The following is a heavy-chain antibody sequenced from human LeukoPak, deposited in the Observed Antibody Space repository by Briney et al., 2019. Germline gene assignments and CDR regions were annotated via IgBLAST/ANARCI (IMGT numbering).Heavy chain of an antibody. CDR1: GYTFSSYA. CDR2: IIPIFGTA. J-gene: IGHJ3*02. Sequence: SVKVSCKASGYTFSSYAISWVRQAPGQGLEWMGGIIPIFGTANYAQKFQGRVTITADESTSTAYMELSSLRSEDTAVYYCARETVVVDAFDIWGQGTMVTVSS. V-gene: IGHV1-69*13. CDR3: ARETVVVDAFDI. D-gene: IGHD2-21*01.